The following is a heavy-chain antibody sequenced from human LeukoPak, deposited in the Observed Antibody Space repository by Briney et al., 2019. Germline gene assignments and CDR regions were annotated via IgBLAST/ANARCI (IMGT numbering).Heavy chain of an antibody. CDR1: GFTFSSYW. CDR2: IKQDGSEK. CDR3: AKVGDYASGDY. J-gene: IGHJ4*02. Sequence: PGRSLRLSCAASGFTFSSYWMSWVRQAPGKGLEWVANIKQDGSEKYYVDSVKGRFTISRDNAKNSLYLQMNSLRAEDTAVYYCAKVGDYASGDYWGQGTLVTVSS. D-gene: IGHD4-17*01. V-gene: IGHV3-7*01.